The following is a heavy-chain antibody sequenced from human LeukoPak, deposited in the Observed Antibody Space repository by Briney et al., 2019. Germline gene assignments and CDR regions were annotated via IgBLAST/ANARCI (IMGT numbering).Heavy chain of an antibody. Sequence: GRSLRLSCAASGFTFNNYGMHWVRQAPGKGLEWVALIWYDGTNKYYGDSVKGRFTISRDNSKNTLYLQVNSLRAEVTAVYYCARGRFGEVSVATFDIWGQGTMVTVSS. CDR1: GFTFNNYG. CDR3: ARGRFGEVSVATFDI. J-gene: IGHJ3*02. D-gene: IGHD3-10*01. CDR2: IWYDGTNK. V-gene: IGHV3-33*01.